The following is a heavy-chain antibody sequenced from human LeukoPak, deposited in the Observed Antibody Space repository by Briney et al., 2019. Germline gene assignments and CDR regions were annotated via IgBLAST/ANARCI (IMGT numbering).Heavy chain of an antibody. CDR1: GFTFSSYA. CDR2: ISVSGGST. V-gene: IGHV3-23*01. Sequence: GGSLRLSCAASGFTFSSYAMTWVRQAPGKGLEWVSTISVSGGSTYYADSVKGRFTISRDNSKNSLYLQMNSLRAEDTAVYYCAKAPWRDSSAYWYFGLWGRGTLVTVSS. J-gene: IGHJ2*01. D-gene: IGHD3-22*01. CDR3: AKAPWRDSSAYWYFGL.